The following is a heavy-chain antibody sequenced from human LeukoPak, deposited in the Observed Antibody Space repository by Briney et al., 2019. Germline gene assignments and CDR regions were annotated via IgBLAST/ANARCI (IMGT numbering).Heavy chain of an antibody. V-gene: IGHV4-39*07. D-gene: IGHD3-22*01. Sequence: PSETLSLTCTVSGGSISSSSYYWGWIRQPPGKGLEWIGSIYYRGSTYYNPSLRSRLTFSLDTSKSQFSLKLSSVTAADTAVYYCARTGDSSAYYRNAIDYWGQGTLVTVSS. J-gene: IGHJ4*02. CDR3: ARTGDSSAYYRNAIDY. CDR1: GGSISSSSYY. CDR2: IYYRGST.